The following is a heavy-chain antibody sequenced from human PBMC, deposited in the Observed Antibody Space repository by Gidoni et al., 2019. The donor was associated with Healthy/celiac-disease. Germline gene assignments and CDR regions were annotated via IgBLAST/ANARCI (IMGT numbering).Heavy chain of an antibody. CDR2: IYYSGST. D-gene: IGHD6-13*01. J-gene: IGHJ3*02. V-gene: IGHV4-39*01. Sequence: QLQLQESGPGLVKPSETLSLTCTVSGGSISSSSYYWGWIRQPPGKGLEWIGSIYYSGSTYYNPSLKSRVTISVDTSKNQFSLKLSSVTAADTAVYYCAGNNIAAAGRDAFDIWGQGTMVTVSS. CDR1: GGSISSSSYY. CDR3: AGNNIAAAGRDAFDI.